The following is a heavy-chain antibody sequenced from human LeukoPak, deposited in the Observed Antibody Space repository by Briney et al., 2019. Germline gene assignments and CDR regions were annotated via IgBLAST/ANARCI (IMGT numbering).Heavy chain of an antibody. Sequence: GGSLRLSCAASGFTFSSYGMHWVRQAPGKGLEWVAVSSYDGSTKYYADSVKGRFTISRDNAKNSLYLQMNSLRAEDTAVYYCARVEQQLFDYWGQGTLVTVSS. CDR3: ARVEQQLFDY. CDR2: SSYDGSTK. J-gene: IGHJ4*02. CDR1: GFTFSSYG. D-gene: IGHD1-1*01. V-gene: IGHV3-30*03.